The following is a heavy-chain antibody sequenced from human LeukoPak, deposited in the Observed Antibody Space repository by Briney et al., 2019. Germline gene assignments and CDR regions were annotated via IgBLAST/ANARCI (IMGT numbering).Heavy chain of an antibody. CDR2: INHSGST. CDR1: GGSFSGYY. Sequence: SETLSLTCAVYGGSFSGYYWSWIRQPPGKGLEWIGEINHSGSTNYNPSLKSRVTISVDTSKNQFSLKLSSVTAADTAVYYCASRRGYYSSSWYSSYAFDYWGQGTLVTVSS. CDR3: ASRRGYYSSSWYSSYAFDY. J-gene: IGHJ4*02. D-gene: IGHD6-13*01. V-gene: IGHV4-34*01.